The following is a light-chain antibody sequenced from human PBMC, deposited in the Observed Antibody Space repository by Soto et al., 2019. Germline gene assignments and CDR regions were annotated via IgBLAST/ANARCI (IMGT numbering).Light chain of an antibody. J-gene: IGLJ3*02. V-gene: IGLV2-11*01. Sequence: QSVLTQPRSVSGCPGQSVTISCTGSSSDVGGSNFVSWYQQHPVKAPKLVIYDVSKRPSGVPDRFSGSKSGNTASLTISGLQAEDEADYYCCSYAGNSLWVFGGGTKLTVL. CDR3: CSYAGNSLWV. CDR2: DVS. CDR1: SSDVGGSNF.